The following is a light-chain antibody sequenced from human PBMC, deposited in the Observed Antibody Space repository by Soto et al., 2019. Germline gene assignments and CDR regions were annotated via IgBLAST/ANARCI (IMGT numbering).Light chain of an antibody. CDR3: QLYGSSAIT. CDR1: QSVSSSS. V-gene: IGKV3-20*01. CDR2: GAS. J-gene: IGKJ5*01. Sequence: EIVLTQSPGTLSLSPGERATLSCWASQSVSSSSLAWYQQKPGQAPRLLVYGASSRATGIPDRFSGSGSGTDFTLTISRLEPEDFAVYYCQLYGSSAITFGQGTRLEIQ.